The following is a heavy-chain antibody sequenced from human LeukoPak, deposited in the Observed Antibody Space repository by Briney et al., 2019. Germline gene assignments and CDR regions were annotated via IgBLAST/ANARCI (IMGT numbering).Heavy chain of an antibody. J-gene: IGHJ4*02. CDR3: ARNVGTGAKYY. Sequence: ASVKVSCKTSGYTFTNYYLHWVRQAPGQGLEWMGNINPSGGRTTYAQKLQGRVTMTRDMSTSTVDMELSSLRSEDTAVYYCARNVGTGAKYYWSEGTLVTVSS. CDR2: INPSGGRT. D-gene: IGHD2-8*02. V-gene: IGHV1-46*01. CDR1: GYTFTNYY.